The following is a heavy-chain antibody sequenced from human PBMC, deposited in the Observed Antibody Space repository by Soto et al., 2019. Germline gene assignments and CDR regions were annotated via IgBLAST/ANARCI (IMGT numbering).Heavy chain of an antibody. CDR2: ISGSGGTI. V-gene: IGHV3-48*02. CDR1: GFTFSTYS. J-gene: IGHJ4*02. Sequence: ESGGGLVQPGGSLRLSCAGSGFTFSTYSMDWVRQAPGKGLEWISYISGSGGTIYYADSVKGRFTVSRDNAKNSLYLQMNSLRDEDTAVYYCVRDAGSLGYWGQGTLVTVSS. CDR3: VRDAGSLGY.